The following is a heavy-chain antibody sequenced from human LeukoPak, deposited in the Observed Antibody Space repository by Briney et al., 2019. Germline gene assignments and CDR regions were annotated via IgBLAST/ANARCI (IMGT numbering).Heavy chain of an antibody. V-gene: IGHV4-34*01. CDR3: ARLSGYSSGHYYSDY. CDR2: INHSGST. D-gene: IGHD3-22*01. CDR1: GGSFSGYY. J-gene: IGHJ4*02. Sequence: SETLSLTCAVYGGSFSGYYWSWIRQPPGKGLEWIGEINHSGSTNYNPSLKSRVTITVDTSKNQFSLKLSSVTAADTAVYYCARLSGYSSGHYYSDYWGQGTLVTVSS.